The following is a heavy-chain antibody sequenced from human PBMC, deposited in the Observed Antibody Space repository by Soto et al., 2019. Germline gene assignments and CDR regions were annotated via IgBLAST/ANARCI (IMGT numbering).Heavy chain of an antibody. CDR3: AKGRKYGSRGKPFQY. V-gene: IGHV3-23*01. D-gene: IGHD3-22*01. CDR1: GFTFSNYA. CDR2: NSGSGSST. J-gene: IGHJ4*02. Sequence: GGSLRLSCAASGFTFSNYAMSWVRQAPGKGLEWVSGNSGSGSSTYYADSVKGRFTISRDNSKNTLYLQMNSLRAEDTAVYYCAKGRKYGSRGKPFQYWDTGTLVTLSS.